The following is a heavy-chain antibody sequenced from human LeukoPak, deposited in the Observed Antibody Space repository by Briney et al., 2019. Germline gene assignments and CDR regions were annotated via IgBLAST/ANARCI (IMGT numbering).Heavy chain of an antibody. CDR2: ISTSGTTK. V-gene: IGHV3-48*01. Sequence: GGSLRLSCAASGFTFNILAMNWVRQAPGQGLEWVSHISTSGTTKHYADSVEGRFTVSRDNAKDSLFLQMDSLRAEDTAVYYCARHADGSGSDYWGQGTLVTVSS. CDR3: ARHADGSGSDY. J-gene: IGHJ4*02. D-gene: IGHD3-10*01. CDR1: GFTFNILA.